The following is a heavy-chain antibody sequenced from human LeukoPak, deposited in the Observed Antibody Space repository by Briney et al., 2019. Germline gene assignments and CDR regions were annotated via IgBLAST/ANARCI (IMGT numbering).Heavy chain of an antibody. CDR3: AREPSDYGDYRPLDY. D-gene: IGHD4-17*01. Sequence: PSETLSLTCTVSGGSISSGDYYWTWIRQPPGKGLEWIGYIYSSGRAYYNPSLKSRVTISVDTSKNQFSLKLSSVTAADTAVYYCAREPSDYGDYRPLDYWGQGTLVTVSS. J-gene: IGHJ4*02. V-gene: IGHV4-30-4*01. CDR1: GGSISSGDYY. CDR2: IYSSGRA.